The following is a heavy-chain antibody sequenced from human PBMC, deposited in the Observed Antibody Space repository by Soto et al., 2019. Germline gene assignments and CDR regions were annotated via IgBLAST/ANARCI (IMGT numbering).Heavy chain of an antibody. D-gene: IGHD3-22*01. CDR1: GYTFTSYG. Sequence: ASVKVSCKASGYTFTSYGISWVRQAPGQGLEWMGWISAYNGNTNYAQKLQGRVTMTIDTSTSTAYMELRSLRSDDTAVYYCARDPSGYDSSGYYYGGYFQHWGQGTLVTVSS. CDR3: ARDPSGYDSSGYYYGGYFQH. J-gene: IGHJ1*01. V-gene: IGHV1-18*01. CDR2: ISAYNGNT.